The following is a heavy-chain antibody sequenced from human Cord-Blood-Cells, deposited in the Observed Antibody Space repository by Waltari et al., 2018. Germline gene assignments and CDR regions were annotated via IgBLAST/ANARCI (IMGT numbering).Heavy chain of an antibody. V-gene: IGHV3-33*01. Sequence: QVQLVESGGGVVTPGRSLRRAGAASGFTFSSCDTHWGRQAPGKGLEWVAVIWYDGSNKYYADSVKGRFTISRDNSKNTLYLQMNSLRAEDTAVYYCARDDHVGADAFDIWGQGTMVTVSS. CDR1: GFTFSSCD. CDR3: ARDDHVGADAFDI. CDR2: IWYDGSNK. D-gene: IGHD1-26*01. J-gene: IGHJ3*02.